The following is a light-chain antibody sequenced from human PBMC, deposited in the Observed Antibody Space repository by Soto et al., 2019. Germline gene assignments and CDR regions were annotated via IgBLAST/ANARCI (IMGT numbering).Light chain of an antibody. Sequence: DVVMTQTPLSLPVTLGQPASISCRSSQSLVHTDGDTYLNWLHQRPGQPPRLLIYKVSNRFSGVPDRFSGSGAGTDFTLQISRVEAEDVGVYFCVQPTQFPWTFGQGTKVEIK. CDR1: QSLVHTDGDTY. CDR3: VQPTQFPWT. CDR2: KVS. V-gene: IGKV2-24*01. J-gene: IGKJ1*01.